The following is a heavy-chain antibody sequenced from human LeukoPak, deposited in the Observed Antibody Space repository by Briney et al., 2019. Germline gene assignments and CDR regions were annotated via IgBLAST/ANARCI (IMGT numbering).Heavy chain of an antibody. D-gene: IGHD6-13*01. CDR1: LFTHSHYA. CDR3: AQLGRTLDY. V-gene: IGHV3-23*01. J-gene: IGHJ4*02. CDR2: ISGSGSST. Sequence: GGSLRLSCVASLFTHSHYAMSSVRQPPGKGLEWISAISGSGSSTYYADSVKGRFTISRDNSKNTLYLQMNSLRAEDTAVYYCAQLGRTLDYWGQGTLVTVSS.